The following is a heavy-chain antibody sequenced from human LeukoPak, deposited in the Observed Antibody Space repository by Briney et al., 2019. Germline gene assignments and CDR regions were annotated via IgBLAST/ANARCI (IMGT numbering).Heavy chain of an antibody. J-gene: IGHJ3*02. V-gene: IGHV3-23*01. CDR2: ISGSGGST. Sequence: GGSLRLSCAASGFTFSSYAMSWVRQAPGKGLEWVSAISGSGGSTYYADSVKGRFTISRDNSKNTLYLQMNSLRAEDTAVYYCATTLYDYVWGSYRSTANDAFDIWGQGTMVTVSS. CDR3: ATTLYDYVWGSYRSTANDAFDI. CDR1: GFTFSSYA. D-gene: IGHD3-16*02.